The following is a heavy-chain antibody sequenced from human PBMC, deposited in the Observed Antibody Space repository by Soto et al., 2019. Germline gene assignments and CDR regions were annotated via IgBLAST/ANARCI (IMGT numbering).Heavy chain of an antibody. CDR1: GGTFSTFG. CDR3: AKSAPMDAGDKYYYDF. V-gene: IGHV1-69*01. D-gene: IGHD4-17*01. Sequence: QVQLVQSGTEVKKTGSSVKVSCKASGGTFSTFGISWVRQAPGQGLEWMGGIIPFFGTARYSQKFEDRITITADESTNTGYMDLRSLTSEDTAIYYCAKSAPMDAGDKYYYDFWGQGALVSVSS. J-gene: IGHJ4*02. CDR2: IIPFFGTA.